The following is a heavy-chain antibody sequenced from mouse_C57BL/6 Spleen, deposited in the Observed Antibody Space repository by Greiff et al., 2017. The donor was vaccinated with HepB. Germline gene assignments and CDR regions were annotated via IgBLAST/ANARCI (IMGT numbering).Heavy chain of an antibody. CDR2: IWSVGST. Sequence: VKVEESGSGLVQPSQSLSITCTVSGFPLTSSGVHWFRQPPGKGLEWLGVIWSVGSTDFIAVFISRLSISKDKSMSQVFFKMNSLPAGDTAIYYCVKKGPEAMEDWGKGTSVTVSS. J-gene: IGHJ4*01. D-gene: IGHD3-3*01. V-gene: IGHV2-4*01. CDR3: VKKGPEAMED. CDR1: GFPLTSSG.